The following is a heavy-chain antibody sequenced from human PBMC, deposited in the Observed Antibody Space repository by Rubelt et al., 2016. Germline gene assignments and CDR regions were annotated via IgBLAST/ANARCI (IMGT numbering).Heavy chain of an antibody. CDR2: ISTDGRST. CDR3: ARGRGGTYGYWDY. CDR1: GFTFTDYW. D-gene: IGHD5-18*01. J-gene: IGHJ4*02. Sequence: VQLVESGGGVVQPGGSLRLSCAASGFTFTDYWMHWVRQVPGQGLVWVSRISTDGRSTSYADSVRGRFTISRDNAKKTVYLKMKRRGDDDTAGYYCARGRGGTYGYWDYWGQGILVTVSS. V-gene: IGHV3-74*02.